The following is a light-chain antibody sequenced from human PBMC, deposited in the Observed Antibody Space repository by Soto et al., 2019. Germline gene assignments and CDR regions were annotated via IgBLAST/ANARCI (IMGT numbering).Light chain of an antibody. CDR1: QSLSNRY. Sequence: EILLTQSPGTLSLSPGERAILSCRASQSLSNRYLAWYQQMPGRAPRLLIHGAPSRAAGIPDRFSGSGSGTDFTLTINRLEPEDFAVYYCHHYDNSPPFPFGPGTRVDI. J-gene: IGKJ3*01. V-gene: IGKV3-20*01. CDR3: HHYDNSPPFP. CDR2: GAP.